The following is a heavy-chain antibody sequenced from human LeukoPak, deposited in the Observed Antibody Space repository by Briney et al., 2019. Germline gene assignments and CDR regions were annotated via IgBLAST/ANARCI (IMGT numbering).Heavy chain of an antibody. CDR3: ARVGLVVPAAIDRPPYYYYYMDV. D-gene: IGHD2-2*01. Sequence: SGGSLRLSCAASGFIFSDYYMTWFRQIPGKGPEWVSYISGSGDNINYGDSVKGRFTISRDNAKNSLYLQMNSLRAEDTAVYYCARVGLVVPAAIDRPPYYYYYMDVWGKGTTVTVSS. CDR2: ISGSGDNI. CDR1: GFIFSDYY. V-gene: IGHV3-11*04. J-gene: IGHJ6*03.